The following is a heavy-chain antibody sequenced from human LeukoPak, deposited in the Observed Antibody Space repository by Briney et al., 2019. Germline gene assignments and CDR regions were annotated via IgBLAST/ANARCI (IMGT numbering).Heavy chain of an antibody. CDR1: GFNFGSFA. J-gene: IGHJ4*02. V-gene: IGHV3-23*01. CDR2: ISGSGGTI. Sequence: GGSLRLSCAASGFNFGSFAMSWVRQAPGKGLEWVSAISGSGGTIFYADSVEGRFTFSRDNSKNMLFLQMNSLRDEDTAVYFCAKDTVGAVAGFDYWGQGTLATVSS. CDR3: AKDTVGAVAGFDY. D-gene: IGHD6-19*01.